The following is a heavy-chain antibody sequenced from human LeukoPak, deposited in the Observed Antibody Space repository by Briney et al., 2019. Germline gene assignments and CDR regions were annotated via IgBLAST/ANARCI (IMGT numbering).Heavy chain of an antibody. Sequence: GGSLRLSCAASGFTFSSYGMHWVRQAPGKGLEWVAFIRYDGSNKYYADSVKGRFTISRDNSKNTLYLQMNSLRAEDTAVYYCAKFSMVRGANTLFDYWGQGTLVTVSS. D-gene: IGHD3-10*01. CDR2: IRYDGSNK. CDR3: AKFSMVRGANTLFDY. J-gene: IGHJ4*02. CDR1: GFTFSSYG. V-gene: IGHV3-30*02.